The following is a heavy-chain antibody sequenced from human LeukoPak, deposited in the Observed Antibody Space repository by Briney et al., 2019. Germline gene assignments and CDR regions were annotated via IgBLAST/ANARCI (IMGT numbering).Heavy chain of an antibody. V-gene: IGHV1-8*03. CDR3: ARGSWSKPFDY. D-gene: IGHD3-3*01. CDR1: GYTFTSYD. J-gene: IGHJ4*02. Sequence: GASVKVSCKASGYTFTSYDINWVRQEPRQGLEWMGWMKPNSGNTGYAQKFQGRVTITTNTSISTAYMELSSLRSEDTAVYYCARGSWSKPFDYWGQGTLVTVSS. CDR2: MKPNSGNT.